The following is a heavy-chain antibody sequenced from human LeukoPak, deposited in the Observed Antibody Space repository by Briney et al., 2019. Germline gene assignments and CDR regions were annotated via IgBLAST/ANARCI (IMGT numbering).Heavy chain of an antibody. Sequence: ASVKVSCKASGYTFTGYYLHGVRQAPGQGLEWMRWINPNSGGTNYAQKFQGRVTMTRDTSVSTGYMELSSLRSDDTAVYYCATFYGDYTTSLDYWGQGTLVTVSS. D-gene: IGHD4-17*01. CDR2: INPNSGGT. CDR3: ATFYGDYTTSLDY. CDR1: GYTFTGYY. V-gene: IGHV1-2*02. J-gene: IGHJ4*02.